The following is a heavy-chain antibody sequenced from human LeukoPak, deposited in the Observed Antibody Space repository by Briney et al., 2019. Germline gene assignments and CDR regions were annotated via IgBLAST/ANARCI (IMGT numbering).Heavy chain of an antibody. V-gene: IGHV1-24*01. D-gene: IGHD6-19*01. CDR3: ATGPRGSIAVAGDY. J-gene: IGHJ4*02. Sequence: GASVKVSCKVSGYTLTELSMHWVRQAPGKGLEWMGGFDPEDGETIYAQKSQGRVTMTEDTSTDTAYMELSSLRSEDTAVYYCATGPRGSIAVAGDYWGQGTLVTVSS. CDR2: FDPEDGET. CDR1: GYTLTELS.